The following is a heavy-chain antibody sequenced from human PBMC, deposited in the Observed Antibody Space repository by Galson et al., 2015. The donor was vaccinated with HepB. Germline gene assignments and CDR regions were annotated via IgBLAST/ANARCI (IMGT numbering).Heavy chain of an antibody. CDR3: TRDNTMVRGVTRY. CDR1: GFTFGDYA. V-gene: IGHV3-49*03. D-gene: IGHD3-10*01. Sequence: SLRLSCAASGFTFGDYAMSWFRQAPGKGLEWVGFIRSKAYGGTAEYAASVKGRFTISRDDSKSIAYLQMNSLKTEDTAVYYCTRDNTMVRGVTRYWGQGTLVTVSS. CDR2: IRSKAYGGTA. J-gene: IGHJ4*02.